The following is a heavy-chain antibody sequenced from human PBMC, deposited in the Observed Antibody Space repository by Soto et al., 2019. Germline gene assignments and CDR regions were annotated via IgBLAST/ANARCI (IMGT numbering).Heavy chain of an antibody. CDR3: ARAVTVLLWFGEGADAFDL. CDR1: GFTFSSYW. J-gene: IGHJ3*01. D-gene: IGHD3-10*01. CDR2: IKQDGSEK. V-gene: IGHV3-7*01. Sequence: EVQLVESGGGLVQPGGSLRLSCAASGFTFSSYWMSWVRQAPGKGLEWVANIKQDGSEKYYVDSVKGRFTISRDNAKNSLYLQMNSLRAEDTAVYYCARAVTVLLWFGEGADAFDLWGQGTMVTVSS.